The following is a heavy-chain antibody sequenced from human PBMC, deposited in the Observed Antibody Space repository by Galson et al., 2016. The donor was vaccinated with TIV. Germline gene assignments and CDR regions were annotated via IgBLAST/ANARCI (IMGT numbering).Heavy chain of an antibody. J-gene: IGHJ4*02. D-gene: IGHD1-1*01. CDR2: INAGNGNT. CDR3: ARDPGYFVY. V-gene: IGHV1-3*01. Sequence: SVKVSCKASGVTFSYFAFSWVRQAPGQGLEWMGGINAGNGNTKYSQKFQGRVTITRDTSASTAYMELSSLRSEDTAVYYCARDPGYFVYWGQGTPVTVSS. CDR1: GVTFSYFA.